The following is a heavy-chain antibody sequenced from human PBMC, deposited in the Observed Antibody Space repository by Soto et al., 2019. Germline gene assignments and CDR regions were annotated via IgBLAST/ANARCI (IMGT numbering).Heavy chain of an antibody. CDR2: ISSSSSYT. CDR3: ARAPIGGYDSV. V-gene: IGHV3-11*05. D-gene: IGHD5-12*01. CDR1: GFTFSHYY. Sequence: QVQLVESGGGLVKPGGSLRLSCAASGFTFSHYYMSWIRQAPGKGLEWVSYISSSSSYTNYADSVKGRFTISRDNAKNSLYLQMNSLRAEDTAVYYCARAPIGGYDSVWGQGTLVTVSS. J-gene: IGHJ4*02.